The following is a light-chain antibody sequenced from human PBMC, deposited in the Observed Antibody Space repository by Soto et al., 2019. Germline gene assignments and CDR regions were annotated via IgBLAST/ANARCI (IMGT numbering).Light chain of an antibody. V-gene: IGLV1-47*01. CDR3: GGWDDSLSGPV. Sequence: QSVLTQPPSVSGAPGQRVTISCSGNSSNIGSNYVYWYRQFPGTAPKLLIQRNNQRPSGVPARFSGSKSGTSASLAISGLRSEDEADYYCGGWDDSLSGPVFGGGTKLTVL. CDR1: SSNIGSNY. J-gene: IGLJ2*01. CDR2: RNN.